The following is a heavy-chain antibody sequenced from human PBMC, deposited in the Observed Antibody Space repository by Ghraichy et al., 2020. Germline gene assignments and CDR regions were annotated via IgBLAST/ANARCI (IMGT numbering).Heavy chain of an antibody. D-gene: IGHD1-26*01. CDR1: GDSLSSSSYY. Sequence: SETLSLTCNVSGDSLSSSSYYWGWIRQPPGKGLEWIGTLYYSGSTYYNPSLKSRVTISVDTSKKQFSLKLSSVTAADTAVYFCARQAGRTIVGATSHFDYWGQGTLVTVSS. CDR2: LYYSGST. V-gene: IGHV4-39*01. CDR3: ARQAGRTIVGATSHFDY. J-gene: IGHJ4*02.